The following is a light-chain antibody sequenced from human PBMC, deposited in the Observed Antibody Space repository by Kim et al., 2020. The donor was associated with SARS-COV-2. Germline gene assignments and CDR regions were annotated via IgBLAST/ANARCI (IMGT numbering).Light chain of an antibody. CDR3: ATWDDSLHGVV. CDR1: STNIGINV. V-gene: IGLV1-44*01. J-gene: IGLJ2*01. Sequence: ELTQPPSASGTPGQKVAISCSGSSTNIGINVVNWYQQLPGTAPKLLMFDNSQRPSGVPDRFSGSKSGTSTSLAISGLQSEDEADYYCATWDDSLHGVVFGGGTQLTVL. CDR2: DNS.